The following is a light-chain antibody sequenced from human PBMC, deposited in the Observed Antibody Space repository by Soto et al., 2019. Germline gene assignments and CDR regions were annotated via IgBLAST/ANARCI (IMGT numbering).Light chain of an antibody. CDR2: EAS. CDR1: QDIKNY. CDR3: QECDDFIT. J-gene: IGKJ4*01. Sequence: DIQMTQSPSSLSASVGDRVTITCQASQDIKNYLNWYQQKPGKAPKLLIYEASNLETGVTSRFSGGGSGRSFTFSISSLQPEDIATYYCQECDDFITFGGGTRIEIK. V-gene: IGKV1-33*01.